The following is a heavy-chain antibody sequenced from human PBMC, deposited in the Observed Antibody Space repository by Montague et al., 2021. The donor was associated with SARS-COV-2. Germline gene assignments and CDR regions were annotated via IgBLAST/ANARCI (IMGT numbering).Heavy chain of an antibody. Sequence: SETLSLTCTVSGGSISSTSYHWGWIRQPPGKGLEWIGNIYYSGSTYYNPSLKSRVTISVDTSKNQVSLKLSSVTAADTAVYYCASHCGGGRCYFGMDVWGQGTTVTVSS. CDR2: IYYSGST. CDR1: GGSISSTSYH. J-gene: IGHJ6*02. D-gene: IGHD2-15*01. CDR3: ASHCGGGRCYFGMDV. V-gene: IGHV4-39*07.